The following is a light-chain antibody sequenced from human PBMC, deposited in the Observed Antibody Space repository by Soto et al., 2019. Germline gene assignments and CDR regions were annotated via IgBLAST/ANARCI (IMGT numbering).Light chain of an antibody. CDR3: MQALQTPLT. J-gene: IGKJ4*01. CDR2: LGS. Sequence: DIVMTQSPLSLPVTPGEPASISCRSSQSLLDTNGYNYLDWFLQKPRQSPQLLIYLGSNRASGVPDRFSGSGSGTDFTLKISRVEAEDVGVYYCMQALQTPLTFGGGTKVEIE. CDR1: QSLLDTNGYNY. V-gene: IGKV2-28*01.